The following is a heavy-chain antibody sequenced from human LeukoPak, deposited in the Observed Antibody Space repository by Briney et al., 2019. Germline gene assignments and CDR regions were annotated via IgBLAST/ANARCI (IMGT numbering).Heavy chain of an antibody. CDR3: ARSRYNWNY. CDR1: GYTFNGYG. CDR2: ISTYNGNT. J-gene: IGHJ4*02. V-gene: IGHV1-18*01. D-gene: IGHD1-20*01. Sequence: ASVKVSCKASGYTFNGYGISWVRQAPGQGLEWMGWISTYNGNTLYAQKFQDRVTMTTDTSTSTAYMELRSLRSDDTAVYYCARSRYNWNYWGQGTLVTVSS.